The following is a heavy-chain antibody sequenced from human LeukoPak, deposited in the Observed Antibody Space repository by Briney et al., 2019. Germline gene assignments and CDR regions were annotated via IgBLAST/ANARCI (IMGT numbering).Heavy chain of an antibody. V-gene: IGHV1-69*05. J-gene: IGHJ4*02. CDR2: IIPIFGTA. D-gene: IGHD4-17*01. Sequence: SVKVSCKASGGTFSSYAISWVRQAPGQGLEWMGGIIPIFGTANYAQKFQGRVTITTDESTSTAYMELSSLRSDDTAVYYCARQPDTVTTFADYWGQGTLVTVSS. CDR1: GGTFSSYA. CDR3: ARQPDTVTTFADY.